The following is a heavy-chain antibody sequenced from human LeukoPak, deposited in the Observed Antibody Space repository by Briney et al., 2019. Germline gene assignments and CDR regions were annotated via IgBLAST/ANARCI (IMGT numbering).Heavy chain of an antibody. Sequence: ASVKVSCKASGYTFTSYAMNWVRQATGQGLEWMGWINTDTGNPTYAQGFTGRFVFSLDTSVSTAYLQISSLKAEDTAVYYCARDLSAGGPAANALGYWGQGTLVTVSS. CDR3: ARDLSAGGPAANALGY. CDR1: GYTFTSYA. V-gene: IGHV7-4-1*02. D-gene: IGHD2-2*01. CDR2: INTDTGNP. J-gene: IGHJ4*02.